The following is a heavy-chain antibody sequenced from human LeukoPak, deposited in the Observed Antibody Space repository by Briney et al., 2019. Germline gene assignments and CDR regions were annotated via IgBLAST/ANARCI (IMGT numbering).Heavy chain of an antibody. CDR2: ISGSGGST. CDR1: GFTFSSYA. J-gene: IGHJ4*02. V-gene: IGHV3-23*01. D-gene: IGHD3-9*01. CDR3: AKDAAKEYDILTGYLGYYFDY. Sequence: GGSLRLSCAASGFTFSSYAMSWVRQAPGKGLEWVSAISGSGGSTYYADSVEGRFTISKDNSKNTLFLQINSLRAEDTAVYYCAKDAAKEYDILTGYLGYYFDYWGQGTLVTVSS.